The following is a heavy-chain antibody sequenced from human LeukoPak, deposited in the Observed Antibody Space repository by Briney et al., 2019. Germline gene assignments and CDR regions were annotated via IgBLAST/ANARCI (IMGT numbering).Heavy chain of an antibody. CDR2: IRYDTSNK. CDR1: GFTFSSYG. V-gene: IGHV3-30*02. D-gene: IGHD4-11*01. J-gene: IGHJ4*02. Sequence: PGGSLRLSCAASGFTFSSYGMHWVRQAPGKWLEWVAFIRYDTSNKYYADSVKGRFTISRDNSKNTLYLQMNSLRAEDTAVYYCAKDQYRAATVTGDFDYWGQGTLVTVSS. CDR3: AKDQYRAATVTGDFDY.